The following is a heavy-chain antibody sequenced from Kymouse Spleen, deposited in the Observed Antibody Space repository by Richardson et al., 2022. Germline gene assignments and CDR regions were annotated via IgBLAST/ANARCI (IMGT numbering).Heavy chain of an antibody. J-gene: IGHJ4*02. V-gene: IGHV4-34*01. CDR2: INHSGST. D-gene: IGHD3-3*01. Sequence: QVQLQQWGAGLLKPSETLSLTCAVYGGSFSGYYWSWIRQPPGKGLEWIGEINHSGSTNYNPSLKSRVTISVDTSKNQFSLKLSSVTAADTAVYYCARRELRFLEMDYWGQGTLVTVSS. CDR3: ARRELRFLEMDY. CDR1: GGSFSGYY.